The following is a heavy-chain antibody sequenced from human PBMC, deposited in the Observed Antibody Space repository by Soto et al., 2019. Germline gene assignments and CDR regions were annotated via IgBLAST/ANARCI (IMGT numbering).Heavy chain of an antibody. CDR1: GFIFSSYT. D-gene: IGHD1-26*01. CDR2: ISASSTYI. V-gene: IGHV3-21*04. Sequence: GGSLRLSCAASGFIFSSYTMNWVRQAPGKGLEWVSSISASSTYIYYADSLKGRFTISRDNAHNSLYLQMNSLRAEDTAVYYCAKGRGAYYHYGMDVWGQGTTVTVSS. J-gene: IGHJ6*02. CDR3: AKGRGAYYHYGMDV.